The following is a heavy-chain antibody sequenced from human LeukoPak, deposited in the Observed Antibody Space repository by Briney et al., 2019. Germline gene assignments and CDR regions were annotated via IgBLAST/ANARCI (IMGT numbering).Heavy chain of an antibody. CDR2: INHSGST. D-gene: IGHD4-17*01. CDR1: GGSISSGGYY. CDR3: ARIYGFLFDY. V-gene: IGHV4-30-2*01. J-gene: IGHJ4*02. Sequence: SETLSLTCTVSGGSISSGGYYWSWIRQPPGKGLEWIGEINHSGSTNYNPSLKSRVTISVDTSKNQFSLKLSSVTAADTAVYYCARIYGFLFDYWGQGTLVTVSS.